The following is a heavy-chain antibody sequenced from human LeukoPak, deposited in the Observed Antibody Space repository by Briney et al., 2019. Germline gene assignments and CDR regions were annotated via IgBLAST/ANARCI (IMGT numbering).Heavy chain of an antibody. CDR1: GFTFSSYA. J-gene: IGHJ4*02. D-gene: IGHD6-13*01. CDR3: AREKIVQQQLVRPFDY. Sequence: PGGSLRLSCAASGFTFSSYAMSWVRQAPGKGLEWVSAISGGGGSTYYADSVKGRFTISRDNSKNTLYLQMNSLRAEDTAVYYCAREKIVQQQLVRPFDYWGQGTLVTVSS. CDR2: ISGGGGST. V-gene: IGHV3-23*01.